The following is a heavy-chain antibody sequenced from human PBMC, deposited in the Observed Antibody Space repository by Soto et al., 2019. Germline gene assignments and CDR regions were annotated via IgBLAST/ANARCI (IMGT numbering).Heavy chain of an antibody. CDR2: IYPGDSDT. D-gene: IGHD4-17*01. V-gene: IGHV5-51*01. Sequence: GESLKISCKGSGYSFSSHWIGWVRQMPGKGLDWMGIIYPGDSDTRYSPSFLGQVTISADKSINTAYLQWSSLKDSDTAMYYCARQGNGAEGFDFWGQGALVTVSS. CDR3: ARQGNGAEGFDF. CDR1: GYSFSSHW. J-gene: IGHJ4*02.